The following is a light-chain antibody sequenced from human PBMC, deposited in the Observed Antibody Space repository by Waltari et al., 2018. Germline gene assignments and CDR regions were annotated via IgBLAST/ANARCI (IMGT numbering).Light chain of an antibody. J-gene: IGKJ1*01. CDR1: QRGLYSSNNKNY. Sequence: DIVMTQSPDSLAVSLGERAPINCKSSQRGLYSSNNKNYLAWYQQKPGQPPKLLISWASPRESGVPDRFSGSGSGTDFTLTISSLQAEDVAVYYCQQYYSTPPWTFGQGTKVEIK. V-gene: IGKV4-1*01. CDR3: QQYYSTPPWT. CDR2: WAS.